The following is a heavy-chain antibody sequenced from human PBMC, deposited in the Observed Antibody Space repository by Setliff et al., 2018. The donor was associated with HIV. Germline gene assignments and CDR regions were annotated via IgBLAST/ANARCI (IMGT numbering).Heavy chain of an antibody. CDR3: ARDFLAEYYYDSSASDY. V-gene: IGHV1-2*02. Sequence: ASVKVSCKASGYTFTGYYIHWVRQAPGQGLEWMGWINPNSGGTNYAQEFQGRVTMTRDTSISTAYMELSRLRSDDTAVYYCARDFLAEYYYDSSASDYWVQGTLVTVSS. CDR2: INPNSGGT. CDR1: GYTFTGYY. J-gene: IGHJ4*02. D-gene: IGHD3-22*01.